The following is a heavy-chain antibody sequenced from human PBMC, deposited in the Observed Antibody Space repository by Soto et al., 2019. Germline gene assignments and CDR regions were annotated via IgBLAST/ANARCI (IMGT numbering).Heavy chain of an antibody. V-gene: IGHV3-48*01. D-gene: IGHD2-15*01. Sequence: GGSLRLSCAASGFTFSSYSMNWVRQAPGKGLEWVSYISSSSSTIYYADSVKGRFTISRDNAKNSLYLQMNSLRAEDTAVYYCASLCSGGSCYSADFDYWGQGTLVTVSS. CDR2: ISSSSSTI. CDR1: GFTFSSYS. J-gene: IGHJ4*02. CDR3: ASLCSGGSCYSADFDY.